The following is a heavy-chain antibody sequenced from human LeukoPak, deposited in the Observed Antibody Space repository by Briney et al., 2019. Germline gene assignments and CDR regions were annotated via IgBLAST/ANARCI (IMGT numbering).Heavy chain of an antibody. CDR3: AGSYYDILTGYLSPSDAFDI. CDR2: IYYSGST. J-gene: IGHJ3*02. Sequence: SETLSLTCTVSGGSISSYYWSWIRQPPGKGLEWIGYIYYSGSTNYNPSLKSRVTISVDTSKNQFSLKLSSVTAADTAVYYCAGSYYDILTGYLSPSDAFDIWGQGTMVTVSS. D-gene: IGHD3-9*01. V-gene: IGHV4-59*01. CDR1: GGSISSYY.